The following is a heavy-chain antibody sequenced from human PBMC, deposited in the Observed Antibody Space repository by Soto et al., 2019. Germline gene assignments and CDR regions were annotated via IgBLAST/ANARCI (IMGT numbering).Heavy chain of an antibody. Sequence: QVRLQESGPGLVKPSETLSLSCLVSGDSVGNGPYYWSWIRQSPGEGLEWIAYIYYSGSTNVNPSLESRVNISIDMSKNPFLLELRSVPAADAAVYFCARVGSSCHSGGCYYYYGLGVWGQGTTV. CDR2: IYYSGST. CDR1: GDSVGNGPYY. V-gene: IGHV4-61*01. D-gene: IGHD1-26*01. J-gene: IGHJ6*02. CDR3: ARVGSSCHSGGCYYYYGLGV.